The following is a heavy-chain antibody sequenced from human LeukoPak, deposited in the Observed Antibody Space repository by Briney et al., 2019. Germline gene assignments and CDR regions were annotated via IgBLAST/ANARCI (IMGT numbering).Heavy chain of an antibody. D-gene: IGHD3-10*01. CDR2: ISYDGSNK. CDR3: AKEDRGPDYYYYGMDV. J-gene: IGHJ6*02. V-gene: IGHV3-30*18. Sequence: GSLRLSCAASGFTFSSYGMHWVRQAPGKGLEWVAVISYDGSNKYYADSVKGRFTISRDNSKNTLYLQMNSLRAEDTAVYYCAKEDRGPDYYYYGMDVWGQGTTVTVSS. CDR1: GFTFSSYG.